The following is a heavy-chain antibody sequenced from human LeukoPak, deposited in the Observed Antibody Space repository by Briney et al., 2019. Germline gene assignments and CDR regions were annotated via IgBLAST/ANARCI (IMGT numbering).Heavy chain of an antibody. CDR3: AHRRSDCSSTSCYWWFDP. CDR2: IYWNDDK. CDR1: GFSLSTSGVG. J-gene: IGHJ5*02. D-gene: IGHD2-2*01. Sequence: SGPTLVKPTQTLTLTCTFSGFSLSTSGVGVGWIRQPPGKALEWLALIYWNDDKRYSPSLKSRLTITKNTSKNQVVLTMTNMDPVDTATYYCAHRRSDCSSTSCYWWFDPWGQGTLVTVSS. V-gene: IGHV2-5*01.